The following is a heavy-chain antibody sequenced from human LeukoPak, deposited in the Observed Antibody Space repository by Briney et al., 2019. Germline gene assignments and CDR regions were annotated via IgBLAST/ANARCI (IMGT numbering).Heavy chain of an antibody. Sequence: SGGSLRLSCAASGFTFSSYGMHWVRQAPGKGLEWVAVIWYDGSNKYYADSVKGRFTIYRDNSKNTLYLQMNSLRAEDTAVYYCARDGRTVVTYYFDYWGQGTLVTVSS. CDR1: GFTFSSYG. J-gene: IGHJ4*02. CDR3: ARDGRTVVTYYFDY. D-gene: IGHD4-23*01. V-gene: IGHV3-33*01. CDR2: IWYDGSNK.